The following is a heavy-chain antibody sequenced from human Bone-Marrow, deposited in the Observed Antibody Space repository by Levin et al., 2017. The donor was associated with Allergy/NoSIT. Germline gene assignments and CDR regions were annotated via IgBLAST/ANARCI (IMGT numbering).Heavy chain of an antibody. J-gene: IGHJ6*03. CDR2: IYTTGST. V-gene: IGHV4-61*02. CDR3: ARDRLASLYYYSMDV. CDR1: GGSISSGRYY. Sequence: KSSETLSLTCSVSGGSISSGRYYFTWVRQSAGKGLEWIGRIYTTGSTNYNPSLESRVTISRDTFKKEVYLTLSSVTAADTAVYYCARDRLASLYYYSMDVWGRGTTVIVSS.